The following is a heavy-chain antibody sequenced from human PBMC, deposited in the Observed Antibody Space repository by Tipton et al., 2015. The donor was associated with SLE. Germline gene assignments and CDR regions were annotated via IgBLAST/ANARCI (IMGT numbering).Heavy chain of an antibody. CDR3: AKEGTFYGGNPYYFDY. CDR1: GGSFSGYY. J-gene: IGHJ4*02. D-gene: IGHD4-23*01. CDR2: ISGSGGST. V-gene: IGHV3-23*01. Sequence: LSLTCAVYGGSFSGYYWSWIRQAPGKGLEWVSAISGSGGSTYYADSVKGRFTISRDNSKNTLYLQMNSLRAEDTAVYYCAKEGTFYGGNPYYFDYWGQGTLVTVSS.